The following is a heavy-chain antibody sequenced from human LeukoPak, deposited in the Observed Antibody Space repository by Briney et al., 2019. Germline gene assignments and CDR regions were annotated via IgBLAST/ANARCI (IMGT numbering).Heavy chain of an antibody. CDR2: ISKSGDST. Sequence: GGSLGLSCAASGFTFSSYAISWVRQAPGKGLEWVSAISKSGDSTYYADSVKGRFTISRDNSKNTIYLQMNSLRVEDTAVYYCAKLSGWTGWFFDYWGQGTLVTVSS. CDR3: AKLSGWTGWFFDY. V-gene: IGHV3-23*01. CDR1: GFTFSSYA. D-gene: IGHD6-19*01. J-gene: IGHJ4*02.